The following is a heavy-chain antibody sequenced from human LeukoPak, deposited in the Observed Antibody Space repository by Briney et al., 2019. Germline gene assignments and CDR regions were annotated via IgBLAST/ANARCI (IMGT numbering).Heavy chain of an antibody. V-gene: IGHV3-64D*09. J-gene: IGHJ4*02. CDR2: ISSSGDST. Sequence: PGGSLRLSCSASGFTFSSYAMHWVRQAPGKGLEYFSAISSSGDSTYYADSVKGRFTVSRDNSKNTLYLQMSSLRPEDAAVYYCVKDGMAVAGTAPLDHWGQGILVTVSS. D-gene: IGHD6-19*01. CDR3: VKDGMAVAGTAPLDH. CDR1: GFTFSSYA.